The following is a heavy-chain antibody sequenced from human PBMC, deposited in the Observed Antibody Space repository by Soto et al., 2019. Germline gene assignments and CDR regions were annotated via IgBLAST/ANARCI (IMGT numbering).Heavy chain of an antibody. CDR3: ARLRIATNNYKWFDP. CDR1: GAALNSGNYY. J-gene: IGHJ5*02. V-gene: IGHV4-31*03. Sequence: SETLSLTCSVSGAALNSGNYYWSWIRQVPGKGLEWIGHIHVTGAVDYNPSLRDRITISQDTSERQFSLNLRLVTAADTAVYYCARLRIATNNYKWFDPWGQGTLVTVSS. D-gene: IGHD2-21*01. CDR2: IHVTGAV.